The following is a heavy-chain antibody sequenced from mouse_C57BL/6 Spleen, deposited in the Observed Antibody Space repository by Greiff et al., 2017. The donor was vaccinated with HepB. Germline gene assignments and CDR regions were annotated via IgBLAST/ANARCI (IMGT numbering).Heavy chain of an antibody. CDR2: INPGSGGT. V-gene: IGHV1-54*01. Sequence: VQLQQSGAELVRPGTSVKVSCKASGYAFTNYLIEWVKQRPGQGLEWIGVINPGSGGTNYNEKFKGKATLTADKSSSTAYMQLSSLTSEDSAVYFCARGGPLFAYWGQGTLVTVSA. CDR3: ARGGPLFAY. J-gene: IGHJ3*01. D-gene: IGHD3-3*01. CDR1: GYAFTNYL.